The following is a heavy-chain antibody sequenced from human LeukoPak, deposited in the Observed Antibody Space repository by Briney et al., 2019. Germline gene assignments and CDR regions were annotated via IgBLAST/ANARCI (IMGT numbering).Heavy chain of an antibody. CDR2: IYYSGST. J-gene: IGHJ4*02. V-gene: IGHV4-39*01. CDR1: GGSISSSTFH. D-gene: IGHD4-23*01. Sequence: SETLSLTCTVSGGSISSSTFHWGWIRHPPGKGLEWIGSIYYSGSTYYNPSLKSRATISVDTSKNQFSLKLTSVTAADTAVYYCTRSGTMVVMRPMYYWGQGTLVTVSS. CDR3: TRSGTMVVMRPMYY.